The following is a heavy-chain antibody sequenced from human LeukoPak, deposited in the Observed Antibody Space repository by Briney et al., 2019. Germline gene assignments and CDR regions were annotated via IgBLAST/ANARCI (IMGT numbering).Heavy chain of an antibody. J-gene: IGHJ4*02. D-gene: IGHD3/OR15-3a*01. Sequence: GGSLRLSCAASGFTFSTYAMSWVRQAPGKGLEWVSAISGSGGSTYYADSVKGRFTISRDNSKNTLYLQMNSLRAEDTAVYYCAKIRSVGQTLLDYWGQGTLVTVSS. CDR1: GFTFSTYA. CDR3: AKIRSVGQTLLDY. CDR2: ISGSGGST. V-gene: IGHV3-23*01.